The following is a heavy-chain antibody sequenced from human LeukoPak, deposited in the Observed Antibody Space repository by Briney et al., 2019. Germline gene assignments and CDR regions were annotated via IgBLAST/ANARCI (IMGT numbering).Heavy chain of an antibody. CDR3: AAGDYYDSSGYYQDAFDI. J-gene: IGHJ3*02. V-gene: IGHV1-18*01. Sequence: ASVKVSCKASGYTFTSYGISWVRQAPGQGLEWMGWISAYNGNTNYAQKLQGRVTMTTDTSTSTAYMELRSLRSEDTAVYYCAAGDYYDSSGYYQDAFDIWGQGTMVTVSS. CDR2: ISAYNGNT. D-gene: IGHD3-22*01. CDR1: GYTFTSYG.